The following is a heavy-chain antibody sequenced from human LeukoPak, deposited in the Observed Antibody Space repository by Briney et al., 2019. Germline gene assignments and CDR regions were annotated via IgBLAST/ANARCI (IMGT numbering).Heavy chain of an antibody. D-gene: IGHD1-26*01. Sequence: SQTLSLTCAVSGGSISSGGYFWSWIRQPPGKGLEWIGYIYHSGSTYYNPSLKSRVTISVDRSKNQFSLKLSSVTAADTAVYYCARRDGGSYHVVHFDYWGQGTLVTVSS. CDR3: ARRDGGSYHVVHFDY. V-gene: IGHV4-30-2*01. J-gene: IGHJ4*02. CDR1: GGSISSGGYF. CDR2: IYHSGST.